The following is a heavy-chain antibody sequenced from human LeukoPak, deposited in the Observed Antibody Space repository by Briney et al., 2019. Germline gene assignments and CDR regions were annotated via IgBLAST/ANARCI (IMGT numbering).Heavy chain of an antibody. J-gene: IGHJ4*02. V-gene: IGHV4-34*01. D-gene: IGHD6-19*01. CDR2: INHSGST. CDR3: ARGPAGYSSGWFDY. Sequence: SETLSLTCAVYGGSFSGYYWSWIRQPPGKGLEWIGEINHSGSTNYNPSLKSRVTISVDTSKIQFSLKLSSVTAADTAVYYCARGPAGYSSGWFDYWGQGTLVTVSS. CDR1: GGSFSGYY.